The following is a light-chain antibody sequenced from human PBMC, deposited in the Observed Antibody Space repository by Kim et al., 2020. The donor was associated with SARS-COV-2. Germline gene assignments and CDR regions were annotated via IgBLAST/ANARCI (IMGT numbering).Light chain of an antibody. CDR3: QQYNSAPWT. J-gene: IGKJ1*01. V-gene: IGKV1-27*01. CDR1: RGIGKN. CDR2: DAS. Sequence: ASVEDRMPSTCRSSRGIGKNLALYRQTPGKVPNHFFYDASAVQAGVPSRFSGSGSGTDFTLTISSLQPEDVATYYCQQYNSAPWTFGQGTKVDIK.